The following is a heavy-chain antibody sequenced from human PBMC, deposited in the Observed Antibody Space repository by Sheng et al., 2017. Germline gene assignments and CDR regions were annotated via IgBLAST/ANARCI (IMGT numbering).Heavy chain of an antibody. Sequence: QVQLVQSGGGVVQPGRSLRLSCAASGFTFSTYAMHWVRQAPGKGLEWVALIWSDGSIQYYGDSVKGRFTISRDNSNNMLYLQMNSLRNEDTAVYYCVRDGDGWERPFDYWGQGTWSPSPQ. CDR2: IWSDGSIQ. CDR1: GFTFSTYA. D-gene: IGHD1-26*01. V-gene: IGHV3-33*01. J-gene: IGHJ4*02. CDR3: VRDGDGWERPFDY.